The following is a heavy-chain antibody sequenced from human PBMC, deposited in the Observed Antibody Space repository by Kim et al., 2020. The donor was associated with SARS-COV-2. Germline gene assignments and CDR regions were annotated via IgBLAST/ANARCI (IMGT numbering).Heavy chain of an antibody. J-gene: IGHJ4*02. D-gene: IGHD2-15*01. V-gene: IGHV3-48*03. Sequence: SVKGRFTISRDNAKNSLYLQMNSLRAEDTAVYYCARDLAVVAATIPFDYWGQGTLVTVSS. CDR3: ARDLAVVAATIPFDY.